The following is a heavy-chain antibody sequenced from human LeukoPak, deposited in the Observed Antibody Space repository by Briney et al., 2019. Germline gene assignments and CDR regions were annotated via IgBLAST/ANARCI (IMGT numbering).Heavy chain of an antibody. D-gene: IGHD3-10*01. CDR2: IYYSGST. Sequence: PSETLSLTRTVSGGSISSSDYYWSWIRQHPGKGLEWIGYIYYSGSTYYNPSLKSRVTISVDTSKNQFSLKLSSMTAADTAVYYCARDRDYYGTGMDVWGQGTTVTVSS. J-gene: IGHJ6*02. V-gene: IGHV4-31*03. CDR1: GGSISSSDYY. CDR3: ARDRDYYGTGMDV.